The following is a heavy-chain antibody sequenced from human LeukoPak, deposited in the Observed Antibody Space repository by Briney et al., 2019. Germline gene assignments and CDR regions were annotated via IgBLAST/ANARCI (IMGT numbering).Heavy chain of an antibody. CDR3: AKVQKRRYYDSSGYSLDP. J-gene: IGHJ5*02. D-gene: IGHD3-22*01. CDR2: ISGSGGST. Sequence: PGGSLRLSCAASGFTFSSYAMSWVRQAPGKGLEWVSAISGSGGSTYYADSVKGRFTISRDNSKNTLYLQMNSLSAEDTAVYYCAKVQKRRYYDSSGYSLDPWGQGTLVTVSS. CDR1: GFTFSSYA. V-gene: IGHV3-23*01.